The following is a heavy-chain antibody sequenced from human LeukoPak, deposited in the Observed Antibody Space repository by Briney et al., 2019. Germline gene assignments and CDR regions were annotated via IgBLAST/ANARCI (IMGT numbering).Heavy chain of an antibody. CDR2: IRSKAYGGTT. V-gene: IGHV3-49*04. Sequence: GGSLRLSCTASGFTFGDYSMNWVRQAPGKGLEWVGFIRSKAYGGTTEYAASVKCRFTISRDDSKSIAYLQMNSLKTDDTAVYYCTRGRRATHDYWGQGTLVTVSS. J-gene: IGHJ4*02. CDR3: TRGRRATHDY. CDR1: GFTFGDYS. D-gene: IGHD1-26*01.